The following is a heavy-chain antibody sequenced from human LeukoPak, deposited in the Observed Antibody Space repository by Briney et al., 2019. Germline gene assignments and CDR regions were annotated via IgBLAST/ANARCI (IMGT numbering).Heavy chain of an antibody. J-gene: IGHJ6*03. CDR2: ISPSGSTT. CDR3: AREKYSRGDYYYYYMDV. V-gene: IGHV3-23*01. Sequence: GGSLRLSCAASGFTFSSYAMSWVRQAPGKGLEWVSSISPSGSTTYYADSVKGRFTISRDNSKNTLYLQMNSLRAEDTAVYYCAREKYSRGDYYYYYMDVWGKGTTVTVSS. D-gene: IGHD6-6*01. CDR1: GFTFSSYA.